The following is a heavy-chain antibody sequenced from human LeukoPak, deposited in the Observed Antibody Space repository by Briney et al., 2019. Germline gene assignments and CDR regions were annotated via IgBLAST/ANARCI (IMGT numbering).Heavy chain of an antibody. D-gene: IGHD3-16*02. V-gene: IGHV4-34*01. Sequence: PSETLTLTCAVYGGSFSGYYWSWIRQPPGKALEWIGEINHSGSTNYNPSLKSRVTISVDTSKNQFSLKLSSVTAADTAVYYCARGAYDYIWGSYRQYYYFDYWGQGTLVTVSS. J-gene: IGHJ4*02. CDR2: INHSGST. CDR1: GGSFSGYY. CDR3: ARGAYDYIWGSYRQYYYFDY.